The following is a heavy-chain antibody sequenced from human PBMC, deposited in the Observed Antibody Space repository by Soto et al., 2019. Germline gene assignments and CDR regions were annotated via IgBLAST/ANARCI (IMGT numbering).Heavy chain of an antibody. CDR2: INHSGST. J-gene: IGHJ5*02. Sequence: QVQLQQWGAGLLEPSETLSLTCAVYGGSFSGYYWSWIRQPPGKGLAWIGEINHSGSTNYNPSLKTRVTLSVDTSKIQFSLKLSSVTAADTAVYYCARGQGLRVLEWYGGNNWFDPWGQGTLVTVSS. D-gene: IGHD3-3*01. CDR3: ARGQGLRVLEWYGGNNWFDP. V-gene: IGHV4-34*01. CDR1: GGSFSGYY.